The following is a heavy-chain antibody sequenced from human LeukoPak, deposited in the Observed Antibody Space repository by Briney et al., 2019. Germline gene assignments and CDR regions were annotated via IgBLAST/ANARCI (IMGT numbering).Heavy chain of an antibody. CDR1: GFTFSSYS. J-gene: IGHJ4*02. CDR2: ISSSSSYI. V-gene: IGHV3-21*01. Sequence: GGSLRLSCAASGFTFSSYSMNWLRQAPGKGREWVSSISSSSSYIYYADSVKGRFTISRDNSKNSLYLQMNNLRAEETAVSLLARKGVGAAVVDYWGQGTLVTVSS. D-gene: IGHD2-15*01. CDR3: ARKGVGAAVVDY.